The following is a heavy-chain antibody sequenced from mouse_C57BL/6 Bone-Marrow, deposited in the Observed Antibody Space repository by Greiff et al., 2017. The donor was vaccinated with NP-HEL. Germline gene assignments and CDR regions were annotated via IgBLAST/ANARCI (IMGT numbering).Heavy chain of an antibody. D-gene: IGHD2-4*01. V-gene: IGHV2-9-1*01. CDR3: ARSIYYDYGSAMDY. Sequence: VQRVESGPGLVAPSQSLSITCTVSGFSLTSYAISWVRQPPGKGLEWLGVIWTGGGTNYNSALKSRLSISKDNSKSQVFLKMNSLQTDDTARYYCARSIYYDYGSAMDYWGQGTSVTVSS. CDR2: IWTGGGT. J-gene: IGHJ4*01. CDR1: GFSLTSYA.